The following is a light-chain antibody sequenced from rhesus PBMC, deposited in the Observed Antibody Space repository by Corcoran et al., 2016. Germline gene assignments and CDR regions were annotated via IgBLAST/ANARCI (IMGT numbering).Light chain of an antibody. CDR3: LQHSNWPFT. V-gene: IGKV3-24*01. Sequence: EIVMTQSPATLSLSPGERATLSCRASQSVSSSLAWYQQKPGQAPRHLIHGAASRSTGIPDRFSGSGSGTDFTLTINSLEPEDVAVYYCLQHSNWPFTFGPGTKLDIK. CDR1: QSVSSS. CDR2: GAA. J-gene: IGKJ3*01.